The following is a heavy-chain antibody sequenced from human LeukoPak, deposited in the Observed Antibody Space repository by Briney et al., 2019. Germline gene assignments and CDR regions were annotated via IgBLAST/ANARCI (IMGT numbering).Heavy chain of an antibody. D-gene: IGHD3-9*01. J-gene: IGHJ4*02. CDR3: ARLQRVGNTGYYFDY. CDR1: GGSISSYY. CDR2: IYNSGTT. V-gene: IGHV4-59*08. Sequence: SETLSLTCTVSGGSISSYYWSRIRQPPGKELEWIGYIYNSGTTDYNPSLKTRVTISVDTSKNQFSLKLSSVTAADAAVYYCARLQRVGNTGYYFDYWGQGTLVTVSS.